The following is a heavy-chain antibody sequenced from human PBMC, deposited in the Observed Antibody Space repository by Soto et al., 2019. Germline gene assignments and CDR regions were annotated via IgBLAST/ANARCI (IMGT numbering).Heavy chain of an antibody. Sequence: QVQLAQSGVEVKKPGSSVKVSCQTSRGTFNTSPISWVRQAPGQGLEWLGDILPVFGMVKYAQQFQDRLNLPADESTTNVCMEVSRLTPEDTAVYFCATPHLWGRQYDYRSPPTASLYHSGLGVWGQGTTVIVSS. J-gene: IGHJ6*02. CDR2: ILPVFGMV. CDR3: ATPHLWGRQYDYRSPPTASLYHSGLGV. CDR1: RGTFNTSP. D-gene: IGHD3-16*01. V-gene: IGHV1-69*01.